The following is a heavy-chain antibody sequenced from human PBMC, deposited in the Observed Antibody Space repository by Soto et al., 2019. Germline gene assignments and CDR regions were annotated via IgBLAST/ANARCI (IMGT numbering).Heavy chain of an antibody. Sequence: QLQLQESGPGLVKPAETLSLTCTVSGGSISSSDYWWGWIRQPPGKGLEWIGSIYYSGRTHYIPSLKSRVIMSVDTSKNQFALRLSSVTAADTAVYYCARQIGRGSWSLDHWGQGTLVTVSS. CDR3: ARQIGRGSWSLDH. CDR1: GGSISSSDYW. V-gene: IGHV4-39*01. D-gene: IGHD6-13*01. CDR2: IYYSGRT. J-gene: IGHJ4*02.